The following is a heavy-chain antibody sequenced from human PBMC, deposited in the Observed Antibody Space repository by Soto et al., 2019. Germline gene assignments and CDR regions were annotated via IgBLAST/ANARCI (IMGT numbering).Heavy chain of an antibody. CDR2: INAGNGNT. V-gene: IGHV1-3*01. CDR3: GRCDDSSGYYVRPGPFDY. CDR1: GYTFTSYA. J-gene: IGHJ4*02. Sequence: QVQLVQSGAEVKKPGASVKVSCKASGYTFTSYAMHWVRQAPGQRLEWKGWINAGNGNTKYSQKFQGRDTITRDPPASKAYMELSRLGSEDTAVNYCGRCDDSSGYYVRPGPFDYWGQVTLVTVSS. D-gene: IGHD3-22*01.